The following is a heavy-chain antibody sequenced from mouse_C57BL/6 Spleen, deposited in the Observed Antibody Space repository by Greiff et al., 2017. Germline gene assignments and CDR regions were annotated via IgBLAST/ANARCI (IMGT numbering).Heavy chain of an antibody. CDR3: TRSYYGYY. CDR2: IDPETGGT. J-gene: IGHJ2*01. D-gene: IGHD2-9*01. V-gene: IGHV1-15*01. Sequence: VKLQESGAELVRPGASVTLSCKASGYTFTDYEMHWVKQTPVHGLEWIGAIDPETGGTAYNQKFKGKAILTADKASSTAYMELRSLTSGDSAVYYYTRSYYGYYWGQGTTLTVSS. CDR1: GYTFTDYE.